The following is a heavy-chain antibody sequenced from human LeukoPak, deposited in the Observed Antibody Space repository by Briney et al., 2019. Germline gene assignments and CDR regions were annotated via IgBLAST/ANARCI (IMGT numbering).Heavy chain of an antibody. J-gene: IGHJ4*02. V-gene: IGHV4-31*03. D-gene: IGHD5-18*01. CDR2: IYNSGTT. CDR3: ARTAGWSYGFDY. CDR1: GGSISTGGYY. Sequence: SQTLSLTCTVSGGSISTGGYYWTWIRQHPGKGLEWIGYIYNSGTTYYNPSLESRVTMSGDTSKNQFSLKLNSVTAADTAVYYCARTAGWSYGFDYWGQGTLVTVSS.